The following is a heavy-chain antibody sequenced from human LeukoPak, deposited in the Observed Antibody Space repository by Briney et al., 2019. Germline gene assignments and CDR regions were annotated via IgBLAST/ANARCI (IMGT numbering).Heavy chain of an antibody. CDR3: ARHESNGYIASAFVT. Sequence: GESLLISCKGSGYSFTDYWIAWVRQMPGKGLEWLGIIYPGDSDTRYSPSFQGHVTISADKSISTAYLHWSSLKASDTAMYYCARHESNGYIASAFVTCGPGTLVTVSS. CDR2: IYPGDSDT. CDR1: GYSFTDYW. D-gene: IGHD5-24*01. V-gene: IGHV5-51*01. J-gene: IGHJ5*01.